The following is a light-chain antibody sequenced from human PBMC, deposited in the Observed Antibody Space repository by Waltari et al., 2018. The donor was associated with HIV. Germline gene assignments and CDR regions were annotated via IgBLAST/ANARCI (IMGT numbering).Light chain of an antibody. J-gene: IGLJ2*01. V-gene: IGLV3-21*02. CDR2: DDT. Sequence: SYVLTQSPSVSVAPGQTARITCEADNIGSKTVHWYQQKPGQAPLLVVYDDTDRPPGIPERISGSNSGNTATLTISAVEAGDEADYYCHVWDSSSAHVVFGGGTKVTVL. CDR1: NIGSKT. CDR3: HVWDSSSAHVV.